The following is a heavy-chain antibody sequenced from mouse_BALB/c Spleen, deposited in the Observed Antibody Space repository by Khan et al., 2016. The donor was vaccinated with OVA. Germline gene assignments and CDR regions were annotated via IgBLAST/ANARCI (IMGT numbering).Heavy chain of an antibody. CDR1: GYSITSDYA. V-gene: IGHV3-2*02. CDR3: GRGRAY. J-gene: IGHJ3*01. CDR2: INYSGTT. Sequence: EVQLRESGPGLVKPSQSLSLTCTVTGYSITSDYAWNWIRQFPGNKLEWMGYINYSGTTSKKPSLKSRISITRDTSKNQFFLQSNSVTTEDKATYYCGRGRAYWGQGTLVTVSA.